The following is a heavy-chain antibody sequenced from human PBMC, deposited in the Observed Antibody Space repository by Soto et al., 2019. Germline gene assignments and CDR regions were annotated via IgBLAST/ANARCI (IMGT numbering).Heavy chain of an antibody. D-gene: IGHD1-26*01. Sequence: QTLSLTCAISGDSVSSNSAAWNWIRQSPSRGLEWLGRTYYRSKWYNDYAVSVKSRITINPETSKNRFSLKPNSVTPDDTAVYYCPRLVGGTRDYSAQRTLDIGSS. J-gene: IGHJ4*02. CDR1: GDSVSSNSAA. CDR2: TYYRSKWYN. V-gene: IGHV6-1*01. CDR3: PRLVGGTRDY.